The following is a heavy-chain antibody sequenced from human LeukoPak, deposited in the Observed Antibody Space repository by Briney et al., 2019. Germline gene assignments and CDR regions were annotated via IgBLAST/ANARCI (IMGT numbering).Heavy chain of an antibody. V-gene: IGHV3-7*03. CDR2: IKVDGSEK. Sequence: GGSLILSCAASGFSFSNFWMSWVRQAPGKGLEWVANIKVDGSEKYYVDSVKGRFTISRDNAENSLYLQMNSLRAEDTAVYYCARKTGTTGEAFDYWGQGTQVTVSS. CDR1: GFSFSNFW. J-gene: IGHJ4*02. D-gene: IGHD1-1*01. CDR3: ARKTGTTGEAFDY.